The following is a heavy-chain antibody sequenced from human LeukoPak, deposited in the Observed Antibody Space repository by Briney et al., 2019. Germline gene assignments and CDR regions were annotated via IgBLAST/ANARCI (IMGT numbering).Heavy chain of an antibody. V-gene: IGHV4-59*01. CDR3: ARWSSGWSNAFDL. CDR1: GGSISSYY. D-gene: IGHD6-19*01. Sequence: SETLSLTCTVSGGSISSYYWSWIRQPPGKGLEWIGYIYYSESTNYNSSLKSRVTISVDTSKNQFSLKLSSVTAADTAVYYCARWSSGWSNAFDLWGQGTMVTVSS. J-gene: IGHJ3*01. CDR2: IYYSEST.